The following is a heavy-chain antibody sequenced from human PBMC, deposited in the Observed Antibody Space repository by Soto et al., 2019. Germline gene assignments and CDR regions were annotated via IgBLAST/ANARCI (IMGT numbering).Heavy chain of an antibody. Sequence: SETLSLTCTVSGGSINDFYWSWIRQPPGKGLEWIGYIYYSGSIDYNPSLKGRVTISVDTSKNQFSLKLRSVTASDKALYYCARVAGVAARTFDYWGQGTLVTVSS. CDR2: IYYSGSI. CDR3: ARVAGVAARTFDY. J-gene: IGHJ4*02. D-gene: IGHD6-6*01. V-gene: IGHV4-59*01. CDR1: GGSINDFY.